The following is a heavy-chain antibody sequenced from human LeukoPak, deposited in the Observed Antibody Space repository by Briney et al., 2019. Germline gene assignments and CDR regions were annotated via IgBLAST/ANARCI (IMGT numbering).Heavy chain of an antibody. CDR2: IYYSGST. CDR3: ASRIAAAGTGRGYLDY. J-gene: IGHJ4*02. D-gene: IGHD6-13*01. Sequence: SETLSLTCTVSGGSISSYYWSWIRQPPGKGLEWIGYIYYSGSTNYNPSLKSRVTISVDTSKNQFSLKLSSVTAADTAVYYCASRIAAAGTGRGYLDYWGQGTLVTVSS. CDR1: GGSISSYY. V-gene: IGHV4-59*01.